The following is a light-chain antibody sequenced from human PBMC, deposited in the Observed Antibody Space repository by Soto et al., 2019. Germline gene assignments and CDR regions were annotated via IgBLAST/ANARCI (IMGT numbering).Light chain of an antibody. CDR1: STDFVSYNR. CDR3: AAWDDSLNGRV. V-gene: IGLV1-44*01. CDR2: KSN. Sequence: QSALTQTPSVSGSPGQSVTISCTGTSTDFVSYNRVSWYQQPPGTAPKLLIYKSNQRPSGVPDRFSGSKSGTSASLAISGLQSEDEADYYCAAWDDSLNGRVFGGGTKVTVL. J-gene: IGLJ3*02.